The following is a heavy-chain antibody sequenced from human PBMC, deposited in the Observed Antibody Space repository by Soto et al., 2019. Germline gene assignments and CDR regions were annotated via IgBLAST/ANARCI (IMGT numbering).Heavy chain of an antibody. Sequence: GXSLRLSCAASGXTFSNYAMSWVRQAPGKGLEWVSGIGGRGNSSYYADSVKGRFAISRDNSYNTLFLQLHSMRAEDTAVYYCAKSRYADSSGDYYDFWGQGTRGTVSS. CDR1: GXTFSNYA. V-gene: IGHV3-23*01. J-gene: IGHJ4*02. CDR2: IGGRGNSS. D-gene: IGHD3-22*01. CDR3: AKSRYADSSGDYYDF.